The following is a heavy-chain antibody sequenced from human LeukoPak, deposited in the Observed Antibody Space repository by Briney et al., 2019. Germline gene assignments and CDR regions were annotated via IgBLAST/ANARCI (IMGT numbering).Heavy chain of an antibody. V-gene: IGHV4-59*01. CDR1: GGSISSYY. D-gene: IGHD2-2*01. CDR2: IYYSGST. J-gene: IGHJ4*02. CDR3: ARIYCSSTSCLDY. Sequence: PSETLSLTCTVPGGSISSYYWSWIRQPPGKGLEWIGYIYYSGSTNYNPSLKSRVTISVDTSKNQFSLKLSSVTAADTAVYYCARIYCSSTSCLDYWGQGTLVTVSS.